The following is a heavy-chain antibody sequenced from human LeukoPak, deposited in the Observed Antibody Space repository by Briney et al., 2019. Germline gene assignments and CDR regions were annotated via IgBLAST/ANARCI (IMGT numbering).Heavy chain of an antibody. CDR1: GFTFSSHA. CDR2: ISFDGSSK. Sequence: GGSLRLSCAASGFTFSSHAMHWVRQAPGKGLEWVAVISFDGSSKYYADSVKGRFTISRDNPKNTLYLQMNSLRAEDTAVYYCARIFRAGSTYHYYGMDVWGQGTTVTFSS. D-gene: IGHD1-7*01. CDR3: ARIFRAGSTYHYYGMDV. J-gene: IGHJ6*02. V-gene: IGHV3-30-3*01.